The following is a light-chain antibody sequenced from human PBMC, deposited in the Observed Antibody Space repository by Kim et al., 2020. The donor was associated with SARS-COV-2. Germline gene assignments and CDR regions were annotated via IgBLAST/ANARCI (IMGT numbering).Light chain of an antibody. CDR3: QQRNSWPKT. Sequence: PGERATLSCRASQSVSSYLAWYQQRPGQAPRLLIYDASNRATGIPARFSGSGSGTDFTLTISSLEPEDFAFYYCQQRNSWPKTFGQGTKVDIK. V-gene: IGKV3-11*01. CDR2: DAS. CDR1: QSVSSY. J-gene: IGKJ1*01.